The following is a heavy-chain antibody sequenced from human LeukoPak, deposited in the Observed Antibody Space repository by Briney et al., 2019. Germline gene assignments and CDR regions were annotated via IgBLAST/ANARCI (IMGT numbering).Heavy chain of an antibody. CDR2: INPSGGST. D-gene: IGHD3-10*01. Sequence: ASVKVSCKASGYTFTSYYMHWVRQAPGQELEWMGIINPSGGSTSYAQKFQGRVTMTRDTSTSTVYMELSSLRSEDTAVYYCARGSVVWGSGSYPKYWGQGTLVTVSS. V-gene: IGHV1-46*01. CDR1: GYTFTSYY. CDR3: ARGSVVWGSGSYPKY. J-gene: IGHJ4*02.